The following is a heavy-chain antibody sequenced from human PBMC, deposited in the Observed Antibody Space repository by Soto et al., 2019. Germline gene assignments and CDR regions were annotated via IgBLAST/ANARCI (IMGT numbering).Heavy chain of an antibody. CDR2: ISYDGSNK. CDR1: GFTFSSYA. J-gene: IGHJ4*02. D-gene: IGHD6-19*01. CDR3: ARGLWQQWLHYFDY. V-gene: IGHV3-30-3*01. Sequence: PGGSLRLSCAASGFTFSSYAMHWVRQAPGKGLEWVAVISYDGSNKYYADSVKGRFTISRDNSKNTLYLQMNSLRAEDTAVYYCARGLWQQWLHYFDYWGQGTLVTVSS.